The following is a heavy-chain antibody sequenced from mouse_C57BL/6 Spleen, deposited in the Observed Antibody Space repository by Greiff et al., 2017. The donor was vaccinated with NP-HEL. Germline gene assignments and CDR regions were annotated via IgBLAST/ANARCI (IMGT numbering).Heavy chain of an antibody. V-gene: IGHV1-53*01. D-gene: IGHD2-2*01. J-gene: IGHJ4*01. CDR3: ARGGYDRYAMDY. Sequence: VQLQQSGTELVKPGASVKLSCKASGYTFTSYWMHWVKQRPGQGLEWIGNINPSNGGTNYNEKFKSKATLTVDKSSSTAYMQLSSLTSEDSAVYYCARGGYDRYAMDYWGQGTSVTVSS. CDR2: INPSNGGT. CDR1: GYTFTSYW.